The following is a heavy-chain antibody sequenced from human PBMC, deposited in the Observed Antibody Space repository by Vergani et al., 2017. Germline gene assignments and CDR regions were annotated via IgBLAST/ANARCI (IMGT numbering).Heavy chain of an antibody. CDR1: EYSFGKYW. V-gene: IGHV5-51*01. J-gene: IGHJ4*02. CDR3: ARHTTYTDS. Sequence: EVELVQSGPEMRKPGESLKISCKGSEYSFGKYWIGGVRQMPGKGLEWMGIIYPADSDTRYSPSFQGKVTISADKSISTAFLQWDSLKASDTALYYCARHTTYTDSWGQGTLVTVSS. CDR2: IYPADSDT. D-gene: IGHD1-1*01.